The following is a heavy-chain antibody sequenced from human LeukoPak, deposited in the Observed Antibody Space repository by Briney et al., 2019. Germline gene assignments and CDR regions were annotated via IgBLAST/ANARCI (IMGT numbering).Heavy chain of an antibody. CDR1: GFTFSSYS. CDR2: INWNGGSR. J-gene: IGHJ4*02. D-gene: IGHD3-22*01. CDR3: ARSRHSYDSSGFPHY. V-gene: IGHV3-20*04. Sequence: GGSLRLSCAASGFTFSSYSMNWVRQAPGKGLEWVSGINWNGGSRGYADSVRGRFTISRDNAKNSLYLQMNSLRAEDTALYYCARSRHSYDSSGFPHYWGQGTLVTVSS.